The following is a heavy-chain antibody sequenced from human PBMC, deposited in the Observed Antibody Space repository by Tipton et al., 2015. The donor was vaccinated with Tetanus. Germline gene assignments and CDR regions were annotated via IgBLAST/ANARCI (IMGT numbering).Heavy chain of an antibody. J-gene: IGHJ4*02. CDR2: IYFSGDT. V-gene: IGHV4-39*01. CDR3: ARHSSGYFTFFDH. CDR1: GVSIADNTNY. D-gene: IGHD3-22*01. Sequence: TLSLTCTVSGVSIADNTNYWGWIRQSPGKGLEWIGSIYFSGDTYSNPSLKSRATISVDTSRNQFSLRLSSVTAADTAVYYCARHSSGYFTFFDHWGQGTLVTASS.